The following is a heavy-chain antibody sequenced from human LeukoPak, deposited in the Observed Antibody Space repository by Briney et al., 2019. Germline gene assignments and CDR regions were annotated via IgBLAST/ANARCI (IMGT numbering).Heavy chain of an antibody. CDR2: ISAYNGNT. J-gene: IGHJ4*02. V-gene: IGHV1-18*01. Sequence: ASVKVSCKASGYTFTSYGISWVRQAPGQGLEWMRWISAYNGNTNYAQKLQGRATMTTDTSTSTAYMELRSLRSDDTAVYYCARVGFSGIVGWELLPADYWGQGTLVTVSS. D-gene: IGHD1-26*01. CDR1: GYTFTSYG. CDR3: ARVGFSGIVGWELLPADY.